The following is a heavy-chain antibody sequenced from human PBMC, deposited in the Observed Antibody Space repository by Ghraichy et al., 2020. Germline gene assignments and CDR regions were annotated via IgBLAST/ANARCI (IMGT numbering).Heavy chain of an antibody. J-gene: IGHJ5*02. V-gene: IGHV4-39*01. Sequence: SETLSLTCTVSGGSISSSSYYWGWIRQPPGKGLEWIGSIYYSGSTYYNPSLKSRVTISVDTSKNQFSLKLSSVTAADTAVYYCARHGTPSWDFWSGYYSNWFDPWGQGTLVTVSS. CDR3: ARHGTPSWDFWSGYYSNWFDP. D-gene: IGHD3-3*01. CDR2: IYYSGST. CDR1: GGSISSSSYY.